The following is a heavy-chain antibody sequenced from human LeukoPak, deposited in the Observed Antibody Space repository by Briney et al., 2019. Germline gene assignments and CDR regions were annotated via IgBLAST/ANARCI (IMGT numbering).Heavy chain of an antibody. Sequence: SETLSLTCTVSGGSISSYYWNWIRQPAGKGLEWIGRIYTSGSTNYNPSLKSRVTMSVDTSKNQFSLKLSSVTAADTAVYYCARTTDHVGVAFDIWGQGTMVTVSS. V-gene: IGHV4-4*07. CDR1: GGSISSYY. CDR3: ARTTDHVGVAFDI. J-gene: IGHJ3*02. CDR2: IYTSGST. D-gene: IGHD1-14*01.